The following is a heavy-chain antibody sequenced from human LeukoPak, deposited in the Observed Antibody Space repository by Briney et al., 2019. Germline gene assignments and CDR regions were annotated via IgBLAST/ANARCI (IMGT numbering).Heavy chain of an antibody. CDR2: IYYTGT. Sequence: ASETLSLTCTVSGGSISSSSYYWGWIRQSPGKGLEWIGYIYYTGTSYNPSLKSRVTISADTSKNQFSLKLISVTAADTAVYYCASRKLGNDYWGQGTLVTVSS. V-gene: IGHV4-61*05. CDR3: ASRKLGNDY. CDR1: GGSISSSSYY. J-gene: IGHJ4*02. D-gene: IGHD7-27*01.